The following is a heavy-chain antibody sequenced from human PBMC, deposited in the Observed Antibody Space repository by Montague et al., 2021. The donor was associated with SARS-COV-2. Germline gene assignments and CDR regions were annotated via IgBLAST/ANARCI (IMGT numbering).Heavy chain of an antibody. CDR2: IDWDDDK. Sequence: PALVKPTQTLTLTCTFSGFSLSTSGMCVSWIRQPPGKALEWLARIDWDDDKYYSTSLKTRLTISKDTPKNQMVLTMTNMDPVDTATYYCARTYGSGRSFELWGRGTLVTVSS. D-gene: IGHD3-10*01. CDR1: GFSLSTSGMC. J-gene: IGHJ2*01. CDR3: ARTYGSGRSFEL. V-gene: IGHV2-70*11.